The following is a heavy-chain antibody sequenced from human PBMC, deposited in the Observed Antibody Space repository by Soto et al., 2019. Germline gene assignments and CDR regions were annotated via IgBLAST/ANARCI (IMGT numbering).Heavy chain of an antibody. V-gene: IGHV1-2*02. CDR2: IDPDSGDT. CDR3: ARGPLE. CDR1: GYTFTGYY. Sequence: ASVKVSCKASGYTFTGYYLHWVRQAPGQGPEWVGKIDPDSGDTDQSQKFQGRVTLTRDAAIDTAYMELTRLTLDDTAIYYCARGPLEWGQGTLVTVSS. J-gene: IGHJ4*02.